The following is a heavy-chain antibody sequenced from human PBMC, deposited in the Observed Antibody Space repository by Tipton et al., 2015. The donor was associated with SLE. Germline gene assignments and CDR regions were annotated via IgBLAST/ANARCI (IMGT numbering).Heavy chain of an antibody. Sequence: TLSLTCTVSGGSISGSSYYWGWFRQPPGKGLEWIGRVYTSGSTNYNPSLKSRVTMSVDTSKNQFSLKMTSVTAADTAVYFCASVGYSSYDWTGKGDYWGQGTLVTVSS. J-gene: IGHJ4*02. D-gene: IGHD5-12*01. CDR2: VYTSGST. V-gene: IGHV4-61*02. CDR3: ASVGYSSYDWTGKGDY. CDR1: GGSISGSSYY.